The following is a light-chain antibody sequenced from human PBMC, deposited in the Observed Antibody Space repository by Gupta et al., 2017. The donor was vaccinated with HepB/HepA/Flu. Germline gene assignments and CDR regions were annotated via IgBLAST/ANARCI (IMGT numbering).Light chain of an antibody. V-gene: IGKV1-33*01. J-gene: IGKJ5*01. Sequence: DIQMTQSPSSLSASVGDRVTITCQASQDISNYLNWYQQKPGKAPKLLIYNASKVETGVPSRFSGSGSGTDFTFPISTLQPEDIATYYCQQYENLHTFGQGTRLEIK. CDR2: NAS. CDR1: QDISNY. CDR3: QQYENLHT.